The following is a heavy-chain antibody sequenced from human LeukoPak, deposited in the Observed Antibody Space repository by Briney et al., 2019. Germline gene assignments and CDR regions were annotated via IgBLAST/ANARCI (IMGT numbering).Heavy chain of an antibody. CDR3: ARDGGFSYY. V-gene: IGHV4-61*02. Sequence: SQTLSLTCTVSGGSISSGSYYWSWIRQPAGKGLEWIGRIYTSGSTNYNPSLKSRVTISVDTSKNQFSLKLSSVTAADTAVYYCARDGGFSYYGGQGTLVTVSS. CDR1: GGSISSGSYY. CDR2: IYTSGST. J-gene: IGHJ4*02. D-gene: IGHD2-15*01.